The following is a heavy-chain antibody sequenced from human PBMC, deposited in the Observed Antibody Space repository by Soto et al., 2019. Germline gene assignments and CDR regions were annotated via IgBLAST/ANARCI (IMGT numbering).Heavy chain of an antibody. J-gene: IGHJ4*02. CDR2: IIPMFDTP. CDR1: GGTFSSDS. V-gene: IGHV1-69*12. D-gene: IGHD2-15*01. Sequence: QVQMVQSGAEGKKPGSSVKVSCKASGGTFSSDSFSWVRQAPGQGLEWMGGIIPMFDTPIYAQKFQDRVTITADESTSTAYMQLSSLRSGDTAVYYCARSGGLDRDFNYWGQGSLVTVSS. CDR3: ARSGGLDRDFNY.